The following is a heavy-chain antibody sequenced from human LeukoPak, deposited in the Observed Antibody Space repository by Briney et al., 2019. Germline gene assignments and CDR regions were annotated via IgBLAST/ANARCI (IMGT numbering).Heavy chain of an antibody. V-gene: IGHV3-23*01. CDR3: AKSGITIFELDYYYMDV. J-gene: IGHJ6*03. CDR2: ISGSGGST. CDR1: GFTFSSYA. D-gene: IGHD3-3*01. Sequence: GGSLRLSCAASGFTFSSYAMSWVRQAPGKGLEWVSAISGSGGSTYYADSVKGRFTISRDNSKNTLYLQMNSLRAEDTAVYYCAKSGITIFELDYYYMDVWGKGTTVTVSS.